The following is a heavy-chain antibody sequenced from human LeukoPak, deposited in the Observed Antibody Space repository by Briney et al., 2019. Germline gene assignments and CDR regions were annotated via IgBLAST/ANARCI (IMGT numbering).Heavy chain of an antibody. J-gene: IGHJ3*02. CDR2: IFPADSDT. V-gene: IGHV5-51*01. CDR3: ARSRRDAFHI. Sequence: GESLKISCQDSEYSFTTYWIAWVRQVPGKGLEWMGIIFPADSDTRYSPSFQGQVTFSADKSISTAYLQWNSLKASDTAIYYCARSRRDAFHIWGQGTMVTVSS. CDR1: EYSFTTYW.